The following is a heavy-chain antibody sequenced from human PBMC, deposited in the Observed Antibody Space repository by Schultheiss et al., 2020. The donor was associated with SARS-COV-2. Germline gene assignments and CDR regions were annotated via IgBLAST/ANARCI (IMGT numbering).Heavy chain of an antibody. CDR3: ASGDMVRGVPYYYYYYGMDV. CDR2: IKQDGSEK. Sequence: GESLKISCEASGFTFSSYWMSWVRQAPGKGLEWVANIKQDGSEKYYVDSVKGRFTISRDNAKNSLYLQMNSLRAEDTAVYYCASGDMVRGVPYYYYYYGMDVWGQGTTVTVSS. D-gene: IGHD3-10*01. J-gene: IGHJ6*02. V-gene: IGHV3-7*05. CDR1: GFTFSSYW.